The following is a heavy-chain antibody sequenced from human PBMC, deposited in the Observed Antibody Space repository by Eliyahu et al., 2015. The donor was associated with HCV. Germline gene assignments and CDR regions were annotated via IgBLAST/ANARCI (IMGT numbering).Heavy chain of an antibody. CDR1: GGSFSRYS. Sequence: QVQLQQWGAGLLKPSATLSLTCAVYGGSFSRYSWSWIRQPPGKGLEWIGGINHTGSTNYNPPLKSRVTISVDTSKNQVSLKLRSVTAADTAVYYCATSTVYYGMDVWGQGTTVSVSS. CDR3: ATSTVYYGMDV. J-gene: IGHJ6*02. D-gene: IGHD4-17*01. V-gene: IGHV4-34*01. CDR2: INHTGST.